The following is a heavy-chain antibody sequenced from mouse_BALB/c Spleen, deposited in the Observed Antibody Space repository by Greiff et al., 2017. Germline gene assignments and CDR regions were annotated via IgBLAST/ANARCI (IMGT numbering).Heavy chain of an antibody. CDR2: ISYSGST. V-gene: IGHV3-8*02. CDR1: GDSITSGY. J-gene: IGHJ2*01. CDR3: ALITTASYYFDY. Sequence: EVKLVESGPSLVKPSQTLSLTCSVTGDSITSGYWNWIRKFPGNKLEYMGYISYSGSTYYNPSLKSRISITRDTSKNQYYLQLNSVTTEDTATYYCALITTASYYFDYWGQGTTLTVSS. D-gene: IGHD1-2*01.